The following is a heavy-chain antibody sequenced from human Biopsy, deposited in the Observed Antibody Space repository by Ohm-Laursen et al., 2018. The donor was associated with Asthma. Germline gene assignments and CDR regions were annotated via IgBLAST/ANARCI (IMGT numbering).Heavy chain of an antibody. CDR2: IYYSGST. D-gene: IGHD3-22*01. J-gene: IGHJ4*02. CDR1: GLTVSSNG. Sequence: LRLSCAASGLTVSSNGMTWIRQHPGKGLEWIGFIYYSGSTYYNPSLKSRVSISIDTSKNQFSLKLSSVTAADTAVYYCARAQDYYDSRGYYRSFDYWGQGTLVTVSS. V-gene: IGHV4-31*02. CDR3: ARAQDYYDSRGYYRSFDY.